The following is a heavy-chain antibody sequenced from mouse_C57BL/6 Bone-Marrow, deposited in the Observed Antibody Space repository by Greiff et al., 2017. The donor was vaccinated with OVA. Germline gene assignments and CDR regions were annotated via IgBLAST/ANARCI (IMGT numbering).Heavy chain of an antibody. J-gene: IGHJ4*01. CDR2: IDPSDSYT. D-gene: IGHD2-5*01. V-gene: IGHV1-69*01. CDR1: GYTFTSYW. CDR3: ARMGYSNYVGYYAMDY. Sequence: QVQLQQPGAELVMPGASVKLSCKASGYTFTSYWMHWVKQRPGQGLEWIGEIDPSDSYTNYNQKFKGKSTLTVDKSSSTANMQLSSLTSEYSAVYDCARMGYSNYVGYYAMDYWGQGTSVTVSS.